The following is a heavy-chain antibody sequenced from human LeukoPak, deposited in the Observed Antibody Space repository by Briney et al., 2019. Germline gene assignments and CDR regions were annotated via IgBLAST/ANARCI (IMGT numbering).Heavy chain of an antibody. CDR1: GFTSRSYV. CDR3: AGGETRGSSLFDY. D-gene: IGHD3-10*01. CDR2: DSGRGSRS. V-gene: IGHV3-23*01. Sequence: GGSLRLSCAASGFTSRSYVMRWVRQAPGKGLEGVSTDSGRGSRSYFADSVQGRFTISSDSSKRQLYLAMNSLRRGGRGGYYRAGGETRGSSLFDYWGQGTLVTVSS. J-gene: IGHJ4*02.